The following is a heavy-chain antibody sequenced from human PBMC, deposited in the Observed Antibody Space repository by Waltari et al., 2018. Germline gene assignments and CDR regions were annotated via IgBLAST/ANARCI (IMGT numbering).Heavy chain of an antibody. J-gene: IGHJ4*02. Sequence: QVQLVESGGGVVQPGGSLRLSCAASGFTFSSYGMPWVRQAPGKGLEWVALIRYDGSNKYYADSVKGRFTISRDNSKNTLYLQMNSLRAEDTAVYYCAKDDDILTGPDYWGQGTLVTVSS. V-gene: IGHV3-30*02. CDR1: GFTFSSYG. CDR3: AKDDDILTGPDY. CDR2: IRYDGSNK. D-gene: IGHD3-9*01.